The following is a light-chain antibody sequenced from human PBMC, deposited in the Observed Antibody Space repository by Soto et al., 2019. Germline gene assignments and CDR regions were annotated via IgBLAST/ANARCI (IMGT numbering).Light chain of an antibody. Sequence: VLTQSPGTLSLSPGERATLSCRASQSVSTYLAWYQQTPGRPPRLLIYDASKRAPGIPARFSGSGSGTEFTLTISSLQSEDFAVYYCQQYNNWPRTFGQGTKVDIK. CDR2: DAS. CDR3: QQYNNWPRT. J-gene: IGKJ1*01. CDR1: QSVSTY. V-gene: IGKV3D-15*01.